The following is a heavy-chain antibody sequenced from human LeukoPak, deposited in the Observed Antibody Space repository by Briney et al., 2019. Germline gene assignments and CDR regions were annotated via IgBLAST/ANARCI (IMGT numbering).Heavy chain of an antibody. D-gene: IGHD6-13*01. Sequence: RGPCATTGLTVTSYDMRWRRKVKKKRLEWVAVISYDGTYKYYAGSVKGRFTISRDDSKNTLYLQTNSLRAEDTAVYYCAKDRDSSWYSGCFDYWGQGTLVTVSS. J-gene: IGHJ4*02. V-gene: IGHV3-30*18. CDR3: AKDRDSSWYSGCFDY. CDR2: ISYDGTYK. CDR1: GLTVTSYD.